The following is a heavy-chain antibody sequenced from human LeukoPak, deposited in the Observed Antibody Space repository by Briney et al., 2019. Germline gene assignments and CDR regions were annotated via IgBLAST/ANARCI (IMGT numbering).Heavy chain of an antibody. CDR3: ARVRGDAFDI. CDR1: GGSISSGGYY. CDR2: IYYSGST. Sequence: SETLSLTCTVSGGSISSGGYYWSWIRQHPGKGLEWTGYIYYSGSTYYNPSLKSRVTISVDTSKNQFSLKLSSVTAADTAVYYCARVRGDAFDIWGQGTMVTVSS. J-gene: IGHJ3*02. V-gene: IGHV4-31*03.